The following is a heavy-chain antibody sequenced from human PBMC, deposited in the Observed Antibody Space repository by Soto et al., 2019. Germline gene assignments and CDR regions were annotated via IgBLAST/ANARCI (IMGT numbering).Heavy chain of an antibody. CDR2: ISPYNGNT. Sequence: QIQLVQSAAEVKKPGASVKVSCKTSGYTFVSYGISWVRQAPGQGLEWMGWISPYNGNTNFAQRFRGRVTLTTDTSTDIVYMALGSLKSDDTAVYYCARDQNFFDSSGYYDPWGQGTLITVSS. CDR1: GYTFVSYG. D-gene: IGHD3-22*01. J-gene: IGHJ5*02. V-gene: IGHV1-18*04. CDR3: ARDQNFFDSSGYYDP.